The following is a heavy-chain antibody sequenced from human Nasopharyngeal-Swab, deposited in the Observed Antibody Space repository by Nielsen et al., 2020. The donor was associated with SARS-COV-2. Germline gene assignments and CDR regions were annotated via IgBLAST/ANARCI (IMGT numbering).Heavy chain of an antibody. CDR3: AKKDCSSTSCAVPYYYYGMDV. Sequence: GESLKISCAASGFTFSSYAMGWVRQAPGKGLEWVSAISGSGGSTYYADSVKGRFTISRDNSKNTLYLQMNSLRAEDTAVYYCAKKDCSSTSCAVPYYYYGMDVWGQGTTVTVSS. CDR2: ISGSGGST. J-gene: IGHJ6*02. D-gene: IGHD2-2*01. V-gene: IGHV3-23*01. CDR1: GFTFSSYA.